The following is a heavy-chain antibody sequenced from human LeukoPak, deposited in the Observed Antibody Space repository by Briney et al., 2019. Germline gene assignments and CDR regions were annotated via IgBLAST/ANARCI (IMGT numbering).Heavy chain of an antibody. CDR1: GFTFSNYW. J-gene: IGHJ4*02. V-gene: IGHV3-23*01. Sequence: GGSLRLSCAASGFTFSNYWMSWVRRAPGKGLEGVSRISANGDTIKYADSVKGRFTISRDNAKNTVLLQMNSLRVDDTAVYYCAKEGRIAAGTGDYFDYWGQGTLVTVSS. CDR3: AKEGRIAAGTGDYFDY. D-gene: IGHD6-13*01. CDR2: ISANGDTI.